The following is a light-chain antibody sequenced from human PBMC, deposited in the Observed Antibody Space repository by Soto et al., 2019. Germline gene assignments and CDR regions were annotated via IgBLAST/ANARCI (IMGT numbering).Light chain of an antibody. Sequence: VLPQPPSVSVAPGQRVTISCTRSSSNIGAGYDVQWYQQLPGTAPKLLMYGNSNRPSGVPDRFSGSKSGTSASLAITGLRAEDEADYYCQSYDSSLTALYVFGIGTKVTVL. CDR1: SSNIGAGYD. V-gene: IGLV1-40*01. CDR3: QSYDSSLTALYV. J-gene: IGLJ1*01. CDR2: GNS.